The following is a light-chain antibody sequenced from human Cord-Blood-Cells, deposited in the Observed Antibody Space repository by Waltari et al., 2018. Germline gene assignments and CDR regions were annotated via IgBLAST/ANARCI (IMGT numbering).Light chain of an antibody. V-gene: IGKV3D-15*01. CDR1: QSVRSN. J-gene: IGKJ1*01. CDR2: GAS. Sequence: EIVMTQSPATLSVSPGERATLSCRASQSVRSNLAWYQQKPGQAPRLLIYGASSRATGIPARFSGSGSGTEFTLTISSLQSEDVAVYYCQQYNSWPRTFGQGTKVEIK. CDR3: QQYNSWPRT.